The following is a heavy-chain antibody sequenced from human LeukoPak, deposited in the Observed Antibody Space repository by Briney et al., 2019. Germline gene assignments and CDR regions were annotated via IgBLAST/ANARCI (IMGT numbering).Heavy chain of an antibody. D-gene: IGHD6-19*01. CDR2: INGDGSST. CDR3: TRQWHTPSDY. J-gene: IGHJ4*02. CDR1: EFIFNNYW. Sequence: GGSLRLSCAASEFIFNNYWMHWVRQTPGEGPLWLSRINGDGSSTSYTHSVQGRFIISRDNAKNTLYLQMNSLRAEDTAVYYCTRQWHTPSDYWGQGTLVTVSS. V-gene: IGHV3-74*01.